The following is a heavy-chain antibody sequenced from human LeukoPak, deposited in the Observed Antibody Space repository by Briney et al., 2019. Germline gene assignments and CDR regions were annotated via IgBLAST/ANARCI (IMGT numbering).Heavy chain of an antibody. Sequence: PGRSLRLSCAASGFTFSSYGMHWVRQAPGKGLEWVAVISYDGSNKYYADSVKGRFTISRDNSKNTLYLQMNSLRAEDTAVYYCAKGLEGYCSRTSCPYFDYWGQGTLVTVSS. J-gene: IGHJ4*02. CDR3: AKGLEGYCSRTSCPYFDY. CDR1: GFTFSSYG. D-gene: IGHD2-2*01. CDR2: ISYDGSNK. V-gene: IGHV3-30*18.